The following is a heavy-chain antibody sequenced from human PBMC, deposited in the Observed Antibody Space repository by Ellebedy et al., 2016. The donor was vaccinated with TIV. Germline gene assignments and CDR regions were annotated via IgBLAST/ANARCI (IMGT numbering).Heavy chain of an antibody. Sequence: GGSLRLSCAASELTVSSNYMSWVRQAPGKGLEWVSVMYSGGDTFYIDSVKGRFTISRDRFQNTLYLQMDSLRVDDTATYYCARDPPGIASSGPYRWGQGTRVTVSA. CDR1: ELTVSSNY. D-gene: IGHD6-13*01. J-gene: IGHJ4*02. CDR3: ARDPPGIASSGPYR. CDR2: MYSGGDT. V-gene: IGHV3-53*01.